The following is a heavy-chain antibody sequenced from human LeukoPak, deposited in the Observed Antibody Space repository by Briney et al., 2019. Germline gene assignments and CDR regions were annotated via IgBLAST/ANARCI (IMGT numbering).Heavy chain of an antibody. CDR3: ARGPPLHCGGDCYAGDVGFDY. CDR2: INHSGST. J-gene: IGHJ4*02. V-gene: IGHV4-34*01. CDR1: GGSSSGYY. D-gene: IGHD2-21*02. Sequence: SETLSLTCAVYGGSSSGYYWSWIRQPPGKGLEWIGEINHSGSTNYNPSLKSRVTISVDTSKNQFSLKLSSVTAADTAVYYCARGPPLHCGGDCYAGDVGFDYWGQGTLVTVSS.